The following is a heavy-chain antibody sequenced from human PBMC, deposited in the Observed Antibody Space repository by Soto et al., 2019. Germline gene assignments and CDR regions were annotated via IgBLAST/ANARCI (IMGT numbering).Heavy chain of an antibody. CDR1: GFSFVNYA. CDR2: LSCSGTST. Sequence: EGYLRLSCAPSGFSFVNYAMNWFRQAPLNVLEWVSFLSCSGTSTYYADSLKGRFTISRDNSTNTLFLQMTSLSADDTAVYYHAKGPPFDPWGKRTLVTVTA. J-gene: IGHJ5*02. CDR3: AKGPPFDP. V-gene: IGHV3-23*01.